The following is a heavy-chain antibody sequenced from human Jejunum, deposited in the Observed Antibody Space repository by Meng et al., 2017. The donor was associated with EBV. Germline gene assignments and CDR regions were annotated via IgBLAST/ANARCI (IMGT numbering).Heavy chain of an antibody. J-gene: IGHJ6*02. CDR2: ITMSSAYI. Sequence: EVQLVESGGGLVKPGESLTLSCATSGFIFNTYDMNWVRQAPGRGLEWVSSITMSSAYIYYADSVRGRFTISRDNARNSLYLHMNNLRAEDTAVYYCARASTSPPYDRGYYYSGMDVWGQGTTVTVSS. CDR3: ARASTSPPYDRGYYYSGMDV. V-gene: IGHV3-21*02. CDR1: GFIFNTYD. D-gene: IGHD2/OR15-2a*01.